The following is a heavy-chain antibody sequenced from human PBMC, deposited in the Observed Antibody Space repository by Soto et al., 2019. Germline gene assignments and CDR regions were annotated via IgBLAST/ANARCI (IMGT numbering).Heavy chain of an antibody. V-gene: IGHV1-46*01. CDR1: GYTFSRYY. D-gene: IGHD2-8*01. Sequence: QVQLVQSGAEVKKPGASVKVSCRTSGYTFSRYYMHWVRQAPGQGLEWMGIINPSSGSPNYAQKFLGRLTVTRDKSTSTVYMELNGLTSEDTAMYYGARGVVVKVYDMGGPDYWGQGTLVTVSS. CDR3: ARGVVVKVYDMGGPDY. J-gene: IGHJ4*02. CDR2: INPSSGSP.